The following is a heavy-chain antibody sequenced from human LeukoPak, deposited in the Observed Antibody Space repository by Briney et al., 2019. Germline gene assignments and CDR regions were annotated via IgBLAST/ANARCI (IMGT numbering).Heavy chain of an antibody. CDR1: GGSFSGYY. Sequence: SETLSLTCAVYGGSFSGYYWSWIRQPPGKGLEWIGEINRSGSTNYNPSLKSRVTISVDTSKNQFSLKLSSVTAADTAVYYCARAPRWGRGYSGYNQGTTFDYWGQGTLVTVSS. J-gene: IGHJ4*02. CDR2: INRSGST. D-gene: IGHD5-12*01. CDR3: ARAPRWGRGYSGYNQGTTFDY. V-gene: IGHV4-34*01.